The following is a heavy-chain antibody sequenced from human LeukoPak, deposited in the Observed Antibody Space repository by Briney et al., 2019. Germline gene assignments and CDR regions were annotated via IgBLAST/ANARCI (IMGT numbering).Heavy chain of an antibody. CDR2: IYPGDSDT. CDR3: ARRGLIAAAGAGDY. V-gene: IGHV5-51*01. CDR1: GYSFTSYC. Sequence: GESLKISCKGSGYSFTSYCIGGGRQLPGKGLEWMGIIYPGDSDTKYSPSFQGQVTISADKSISTAYLQWSSLKASDTAMYYCARRGLIAAAGAGDYWGQGTLVTVSS. D-gene: IGHD6-13*01. J-gene: IGHJ4*02.